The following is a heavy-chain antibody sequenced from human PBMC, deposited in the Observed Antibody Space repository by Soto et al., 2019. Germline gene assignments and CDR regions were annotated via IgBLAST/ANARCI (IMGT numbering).Heavy chain of an antibody. J-gene: IGHJ3*02. Sequence: QVQLQGSGPGLVKPSETLSLTCSVSGDSISSSYWSWIRQPPGKGLEWIGYIYYSGSTNYNPSLTSRVTIXVXTXXSQFSLKLTSVTAADTAVYYCASLYPYYDILTGSQLYAFDIWGQGTMVTVSS. V-gene: IGHV4-59*01. D-gene: IGHD3-9*01. CDR1: GDSISSSY. CDR3: ASLYPYYDILTGSQLYAFDI. CDR2: IYYSGST.